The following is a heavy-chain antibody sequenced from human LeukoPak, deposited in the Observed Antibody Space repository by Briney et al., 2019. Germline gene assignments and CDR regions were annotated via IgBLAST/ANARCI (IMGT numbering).Heavy chain of an antibody. V-gene: IGHV1-3*01. D-gene: IGHD3-3*01. CDR3: ARETYYDFWSGYFRVDDMDV. J-gene: IGHJ6*02. Sequence: ASVKVSCTASGYTFTSYTMHWVRQAPGQRLEWMGWINAGNGNTKYSQKFQGRVTITRDTSASTAYMELSSLRSEDTAVYYCARETYYDFWSGYFRVDDMDVWGRGTTVTVSS. CDR1: GYTFTSYT. CDR2: INAGNGNT.